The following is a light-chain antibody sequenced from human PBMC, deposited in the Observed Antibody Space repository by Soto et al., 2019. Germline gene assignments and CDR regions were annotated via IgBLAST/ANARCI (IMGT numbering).Light chain of an antibody. CDR2: EVD. CDR3: SSYTGISTAV. J-gene: IGLJ3*02. Sequence: QSALTQPASVSGSPGQSVSISCTGSSSDVGAYNYVAWYQHKPGKAPKLLIYEVDHRPSGISPRFSGSKSGNTASLTISGLQTDDEADYYCSSYTGISTAVFGGGTKLTVL. V-gene: IGLV2-14*01. CDR1: SSDVGAYNY.